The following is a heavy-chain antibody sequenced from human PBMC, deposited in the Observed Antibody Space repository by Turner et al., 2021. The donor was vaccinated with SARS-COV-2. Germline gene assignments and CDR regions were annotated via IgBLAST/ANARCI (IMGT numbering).Heavy chain of an antibody. D-gene: IGHD2-8*01. CDR3: ARVLVLRRAYFDY. Sequence: QVQLQESGPGLVKPSQTLSLTCTVSGGSISSGDYYWSWIRQPPGKGLEWIWYIYYSGSTYYNPSLKSRVTISVDTSKNQFSLKLSSVTAADTAVYYCARVLVLRRAYFDYWGQGTLVTVSS. V-gene: IGHV4-30-4*01. CDR1: GGSISSGDYY. J-gene: IGHJ4*02. CDR2: IYYSGST.